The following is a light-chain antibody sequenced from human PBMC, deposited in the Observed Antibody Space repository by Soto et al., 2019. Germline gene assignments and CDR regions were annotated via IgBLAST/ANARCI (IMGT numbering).Light chain of an antibody. J-gene: IGKJ2*01. Sequence: EIVMTQSPATLSVSPGERATLSCRASQSVSSNLAWYQQQPGQAPRLLIYGASTRATGIPARFSGSGSGTEFTLTLSILQSENYAVYYCQQYNNWFLYTFGQGNNLEIK. CDR1: QSVSSN. V-gene: IGKV3-15*01. CDR2: GAS. CDR3: QQYNNWFLYT.